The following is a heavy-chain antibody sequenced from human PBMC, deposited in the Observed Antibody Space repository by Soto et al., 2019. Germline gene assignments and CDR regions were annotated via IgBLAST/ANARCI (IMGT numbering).Heavy chain of an antibody. CDR2: IIPIFGTA. V-gene: IGHV1-69*06. J-gene: IGHJ3*02. CDR3: ARVVTYYYDSSGPRGDYDAFDI. D-gene: IGHD3-22*01. Sequence: SVKFSCRASGGTFSSYAISWVRQAPGQGLEWMGGIIPIFGTANYAQKFQGRVTFTADKSTSTAYMELSSLRSEDTAVYYCARVVTYYYDSSGPRGDYDAFDIWGQGTMVTVSS. CDR1: GGTFSSYA.